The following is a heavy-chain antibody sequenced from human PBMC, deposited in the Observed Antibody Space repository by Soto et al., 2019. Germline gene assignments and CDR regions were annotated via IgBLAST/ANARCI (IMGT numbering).Heavy chain of an antibody. CDR2: ITGSGAGS. D-gene: IGHD6-13*01. CDR1: GFTFSRYA. J-gene: IGHJ5*02. CDR3: AKAYSNSWPNDWFDP. Sequence: GGSLRLSCAAAGFTFSRYAMNWVRQAPGKGLEWVSGITGSGAGSYYSDSVKGRFTISRDNSKNTLYLQMNSLRAEDTAVYYCAKAYSNSWPNDWFDPWGQGTLVTVSS. V-gene: IGHV3-23*01.